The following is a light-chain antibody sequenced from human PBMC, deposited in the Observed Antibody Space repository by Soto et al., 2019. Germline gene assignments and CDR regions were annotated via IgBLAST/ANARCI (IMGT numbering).Light chain of an antibody. Sequence: DVMMTQSPLSLSVTLGQPASISCRSSQGLVYSDGNTFLNWFHQRPGQSPRRLIYQVSNRDSGVPDRFSGSGSGTDYTLTISRVEAEDVGIYYCVQGTHWPWTFGQGTKVEIK. CDR2: QVS. CDR1: QGLVYSDGNTF. J-gene: IGKJ1*01. CDR3: VQGTHWPWT. V-gene: IGKV2-30*01.